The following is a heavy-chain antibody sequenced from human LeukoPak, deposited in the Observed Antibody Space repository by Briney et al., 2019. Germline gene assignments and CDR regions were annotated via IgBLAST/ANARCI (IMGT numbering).Heavy chain of an antibody. Sequence: GGSLRLSCAASSYIFSDAWMNWVRQAPGKGLEWVGRIETKAHGGTTKYAAPVKGRFTISRDDSKNTLYLQMSSLKTEDTAAYYCTTDPFYDSAGFAFWGQGTLVTVS. D-gene: IGHD5/OR15-5a*01. J-gene: IGHJ4*02. CDR3: TTDPFYDSAGFAF. CDR1: SYIFSDAW. V-gene: IGHV3-15*07. CDR2: IETKAHGGTT.